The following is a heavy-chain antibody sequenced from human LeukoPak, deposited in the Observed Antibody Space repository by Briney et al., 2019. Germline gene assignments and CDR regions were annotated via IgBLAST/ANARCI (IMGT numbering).Heavy chain of an antibody. Sequence: GGSLRLSCEASGFTFDDYGMSWVRQLPGKGLEWVSGINRNGDSTDYAGSVKGRFTISRDNAKNSHFLQMDSLRVEDTALYYCARGFRNGPFDCWGQGTLVTVSS. CDR3: ARGFRNGPFDC. V-gene: IGHV3-20*04. CDR1: GFTFDDYG. CDR2: INRNGDST. J-gene: IGHJ4*02. D-gene: IGHD2-8*01.